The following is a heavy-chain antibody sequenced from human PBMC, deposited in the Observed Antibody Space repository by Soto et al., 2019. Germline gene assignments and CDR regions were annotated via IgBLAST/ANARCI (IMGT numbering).Heavy chain of an antibody. J-gene: IGHJ4*02. CDR1: GFIFSSHW. D-gene: IGHD3-3*01. V-gene: IGHV3-7*01. Sequence: PGGSLRLSCAASGFIFSSHWMTWVRQAPGKGLEWVANIKQDGSEKYYVASVEGRFTISRDNAKYSLYLQMNSLRAGDTAMYYCARGSDFWSGDPALFDYWGQGTLVTVSS. CDR2: IKQDGSEK. CDR3: ARGSDFWSGDPALFDY.